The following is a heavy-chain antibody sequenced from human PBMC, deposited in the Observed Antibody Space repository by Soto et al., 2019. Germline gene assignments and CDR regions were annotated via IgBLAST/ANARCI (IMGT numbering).Heavy chain of an antibody. CDR1: GYTFTGYY. V-gene: IGHV1-2*02. Sequence: QVQLVQSGAEVKKPGASVKVSCKASGYTFTGYYMHWVRQAPGQGLEWMGWINPNSGGTNYAQKFQGGVTMTRDTSISTAYMELRRLRSDDTAVYYCARGPDSSGYYYSTLEYWGQGTLVTVSS. CDR2: INPNSGGT. CDR3: ARGPDSSGYYYSTLEY. J-gene: IGHJ4*02. D-gene: IGHD3-22*01.